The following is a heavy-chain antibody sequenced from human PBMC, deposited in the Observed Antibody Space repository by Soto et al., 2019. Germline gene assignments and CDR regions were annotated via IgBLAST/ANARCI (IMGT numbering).Heavy chain of an antibody. J-gene: IGHJ3*02. CDR1: GGSISSGGYY. Sequence: VGASDTLSLTCTVSGGSISSGGYYWSWIRQHPGKGLEWIGYIYYSGSTYYNPSLKSRVTISVDTSKNQFSLKLSSVTAADTAVYYCARDRATLRAFDIWGQGTMVTVSS. CDR3: ARDRATLRAFDI. CDR2: IYYSGST. V-gene: IGHV4-31*03.